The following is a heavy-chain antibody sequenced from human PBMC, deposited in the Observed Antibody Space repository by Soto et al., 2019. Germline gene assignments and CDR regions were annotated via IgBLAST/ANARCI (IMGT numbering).Heavy chain of an antibody. CDR2: ISGSGGST. J-gene: IGHJ3*02. V-gene: IGHV3-23*01. Sequence: GGSLRLSCAASGFTFSSYAMSWVRQAPGKGLEWVSAISGSGGSTYYADSVKGRFTISRDNSKNTLYLQMNSLRAEDTAVYYCAQGTPSWYCSSTSCYSPAFDIWGQGTMVTVSS. CDR3: AQGTPSWYCSSTSCYSPAFDI. D-gene: IGHD2-2*01. CDR1: GFTFSSYA.